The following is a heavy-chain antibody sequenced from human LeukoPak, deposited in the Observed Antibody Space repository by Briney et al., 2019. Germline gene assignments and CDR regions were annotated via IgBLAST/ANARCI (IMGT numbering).Heavy chain of an antibody. CDR2: IYYSGST. D-gene: IGHD6-19*01. V-gene: IGHV4-59*08. J-gene: IGHJ4*02. CDR1: GGSISSYY. Sequence: SETLSLTCTVSGGSISSYYWSWIRQPPGKGLEWIGYIYYSGSTNYNPSLKSRVTISVDTSKNQFSLKLSSVTAADTAVYYCARGELAVAGTSFDSWGRGALVTVFS. CDR3: ARGELAVAGTSFDS.